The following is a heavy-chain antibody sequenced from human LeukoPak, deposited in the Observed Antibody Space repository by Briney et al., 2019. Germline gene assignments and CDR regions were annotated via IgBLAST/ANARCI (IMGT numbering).Heavy chain of an antibody. CDR3: AKDRANWAIDD. CDR1: GFTFSSYA. J-gene: IGHJ4*02. Sequence: GGSLRLSCAASGFTFSSYAMHWVRQAPGKGLEWVAVISYDGSNKYYADSVKGRFTISRDNSKNTLYLQMNSLRVEDTAVYYCAKDRANWAIDDWGQGTQVTVSS. D-gene: IGHD3-16*01. V-gene: IGHV3-30*04. CDR2: ISYDGSNK.